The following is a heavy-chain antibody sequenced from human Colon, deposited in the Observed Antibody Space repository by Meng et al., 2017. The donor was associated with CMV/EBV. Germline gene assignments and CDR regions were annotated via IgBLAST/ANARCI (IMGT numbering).Heavy chain of an antibody. CDR3: VRTAVFEGIVHDAFDI. CDR2: IQQDGSLT. Sequence: GESLKLSCAASGLSFSNFWMSWVRQTPGKGLEWVARIQQDGSLTYYVDSVKGRFTISRDNAKNSLYLEMNNLSAEDTAVYYCVRTAVFEGIVHDAFDIWGQGTMVTVSS. CDR1: GLSFSNFW. D-gene: IGHD3-3*01. J-gene: IGHJ3*02. V-gene: IGHV3-7*01.